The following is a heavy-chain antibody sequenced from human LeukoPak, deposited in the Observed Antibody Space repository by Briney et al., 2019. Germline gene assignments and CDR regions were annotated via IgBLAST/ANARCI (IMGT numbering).Heavy chain of an antibody. CDR1: GGSIGIYC. V-gene: IGHV4-4*07. CDR2: IFTSGIA. D-gene: IGHD3-10*01. CDR3: AREISGTYYNPLGYMDV. Sequence: SETLSLTCTVSGGSIGIYCWNWIRQPAGKGLEWIGRIFTSGIANYNPSLKSRVTMSVDTSKNQFSLNLSSVTDADTAVYYCAREISGTYYNPLGYMDVWGKGTTVTVSS. J-gene: IGHJ6*03.